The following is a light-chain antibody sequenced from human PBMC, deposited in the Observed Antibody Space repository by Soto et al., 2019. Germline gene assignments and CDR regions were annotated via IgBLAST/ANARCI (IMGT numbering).Light chain of an antibody. V-gene: IGKV1-9*01. CDR3: QQLSTYPST. Sequence: IQLTQSPSSLSASVGDRVTITCRASQGIGSYLAWYQQKPGEAPELLIFAASTLQSGVPSRFSGSGSGTDFTLTISSLQAEDFATYYCQQLSTYPSTFGGGTRLEIK. J-gene: IGKJ5*01. CDR1: QGIGSY. CDR2: AAS.